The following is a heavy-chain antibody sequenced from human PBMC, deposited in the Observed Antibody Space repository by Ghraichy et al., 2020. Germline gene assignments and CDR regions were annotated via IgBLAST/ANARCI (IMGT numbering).Heavy chain of an antibody. D-gene: IGHD6-13*01. CDR1: GFTFSSYA. V-gene: IGHV3-30-3*01. Sequence: LSLTCAASGFTFSSYAMHWVRQAPGKGLEWVAVISYDGSNKYYADSVKGRFTISRDNSKNTLYLQMNSLRAEDTAVYYCARDEGAAAGITALDYWGQGTLVTVSS. J-gene: IGHJ4*02. CDR3: ARDEGAAAGITALDY. CDR2: ISYDGSNK.